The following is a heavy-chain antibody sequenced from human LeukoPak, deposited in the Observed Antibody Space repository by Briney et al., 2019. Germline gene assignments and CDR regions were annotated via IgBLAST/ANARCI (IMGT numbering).Heavy chain of an antibody. CDR2: ISGSGGST. D-gene: IGHD1-26*01. CDR3: AKNSGSFYYYGMDV. J-gene: IGHJ6*02. V-gene: IGHV3-23*01. Sequence: GGSLRLSCAASGLSFSIYAMSWVRQAPGKGLEWVSAISGSGGSTYYPDSVKGRFTISRDNSKNTLFLQMNSQRAEDTAVYYCAKNSGSFYYYGMDVWGQGTTVTVSS. CDR1: GLSFSIYA.